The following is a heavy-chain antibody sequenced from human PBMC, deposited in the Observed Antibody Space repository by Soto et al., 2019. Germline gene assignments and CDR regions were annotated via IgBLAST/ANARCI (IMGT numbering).Heavy chain of an antibody. CDR2: INAGNGNT. CDR1: GYTFTSYA. V-gene: IGHV1-3*01. CDR3: ARGSGYYNWDDY. J-gene: IGHJ4*02. Sequence: GASVKVSCKASGYTFTSYAMHWVRQAPGQRLEWMGWINAGNGNTKYSQKFQGRVTITRDTSASTAYMELGSLRSEDTAVYYCARGSGYYNWDDYWGQGTLVTVSS. D-gene: IGHD3-22*01.